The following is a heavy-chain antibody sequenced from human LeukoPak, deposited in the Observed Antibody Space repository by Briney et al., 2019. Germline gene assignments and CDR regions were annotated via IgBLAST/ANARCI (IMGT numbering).Heavy chain of an antibody. J-gene: IGHJ4*02. CDR1: GGSISSYY. V-gene: IGHV4-59*01. D-gene: IGHD3-10*01. Sequence: PSETLSLTCTVSGGSISSYYWSWIRQPPGKGLEWIGYIYYSGSTKYNPSLKSRVTISVDTSKNQFSLKLSYVTAADTAVYYCARDMVRERSFDYWGQGTLVTVSS. CDR2: IYYSGST. CDR3: ARDMVRERSFDY.